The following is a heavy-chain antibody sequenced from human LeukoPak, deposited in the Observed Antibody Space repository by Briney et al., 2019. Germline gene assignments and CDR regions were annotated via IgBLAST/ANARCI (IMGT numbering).Heavy chain of an antibody. CDR3: ARELSPVVKYYFEY. J-gene: IGHJ4*02. V-gene: IGHV3-33*01. Sequence: GRSLRLSCAASGLTFSSYGIHWVRQAPGKGLEWVAVIWYDGSNKYYADSVKGRFTISRDNSKNTLYLQMNSLRAEDTALYYCARELSPVVKYYFEYWGQGTLVTVSP. D-gene: IGHD3-22*01. CDR2: IWYDGSNK. CDR1: GLTFSSYG.